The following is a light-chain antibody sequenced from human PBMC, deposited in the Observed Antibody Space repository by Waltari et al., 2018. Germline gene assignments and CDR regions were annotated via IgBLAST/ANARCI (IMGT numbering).Light chain of an antibody. Sequence: EIVLTQSPATLSLSPGERATLSCRASQSVSSYLAWYQQKPGQAPRPLIYATSTRATGIPARFGGSGSGTDFTLTISSLEPDDFAVYYCQHRSNWPLTFGGGTKVEIK. J-gene: IGKJ4*01. V-gene: IGKV3-11*01. CDR1: QSVSSY. CDR2: ATS. CDR3: QHRSNWPLT.